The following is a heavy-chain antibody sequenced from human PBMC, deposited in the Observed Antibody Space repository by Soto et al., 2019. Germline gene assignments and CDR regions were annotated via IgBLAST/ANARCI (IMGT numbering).Heavy chain of an antibody. Sequence: SETLSLTCTVSGGSISSYYWSWIRQPPGKGLEWIGYIYYSGSTSYNPSLKSRVTISVDTSKNQFSLKLSSVTAADTAVYYCARSGSYRLFDYWGQGTLVTVSS. D-gene: IGHD1-26*01. V-gene: IGHV4-59*01. CDR2: IYYSGST. CDR1: GGSISSYY. J-gene: IGHJ4*02. CDR3: ARSGSYRLFDY.